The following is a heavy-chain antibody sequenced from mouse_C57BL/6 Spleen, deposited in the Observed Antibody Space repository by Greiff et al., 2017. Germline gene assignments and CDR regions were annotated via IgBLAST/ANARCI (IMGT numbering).Heavy chain of an antibody. V-gene: IGHV5-17*01. D-gene: IGHD2-5*01. J-gene: IGHJ3*01. Sequence: EVQGVESGGGLVKPGGSLKLSCAASGFTFSDYGMHWVRQAPEKGLEWVAYISSGSSTIYYADTVKGRFTISRDNAKNTLFLQMTSLRSEDTAMYYCASPAYYSNYEFAYWGQGTLVTVSA. CDR2: ISSGSSTI. CDR3: ASPAYYSNYEFAY. CDR1: GFTFSDYG.